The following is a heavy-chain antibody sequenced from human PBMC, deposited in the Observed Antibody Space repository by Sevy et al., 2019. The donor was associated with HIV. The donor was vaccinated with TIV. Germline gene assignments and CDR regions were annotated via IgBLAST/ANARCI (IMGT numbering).Heavy chain of an antibody. CDR2: ISYDGINT. Sequence: GGSLRLSCAASGFTFSGYGIHRVRQAPGKGLEWVAVISYDGINTYYADSLKGRFTVSRDNSKNTLYLQMNSLRAEDTAGYYCAKLGGDNYSDSADYYRRQSFSFDYWGQGTLVTVSS. D-gene: IGHD3-22*01. CDR1: GFTFSGYG. V-gene: IGHV3-30*18. CDR3: AKLGGDNYSDSADYYRRQSFSFDY. J-gene: IGHJ4*02.